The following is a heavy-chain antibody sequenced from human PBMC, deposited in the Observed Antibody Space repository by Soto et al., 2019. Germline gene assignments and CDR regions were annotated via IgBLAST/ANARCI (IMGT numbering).Heavy chain of an antibody. CDR3: AAGLRINWNYDHYGMDV. Sequence: GASVKVSCKASGFTFTSSAVQWVRQARGQRLEWIGWIVVGSGNTNYAQKFQERVTITRDMSTSTAYMELSSLRSEDTAVYYCAAGLRINWNYDHYGMDVWGQGTTVTVSS. J-gene: IGHJ6*02. CDR2: IVVGSGNT. D-gene: IGHD1-1*01. V-gene: IGHV1-58*01. CDR1: GFTFTSSA.